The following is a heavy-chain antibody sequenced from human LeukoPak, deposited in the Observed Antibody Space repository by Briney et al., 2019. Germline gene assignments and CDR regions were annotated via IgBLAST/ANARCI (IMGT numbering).Heavy chain of an antibody. Sequence: SETLSLTCAVYGGSFSGYYWSWTRQPPGKGLEWIGEINHSGSTNYNPSLKSRVTISVDTSKNQFSLKLSSVTAADTAVYYCARAPLYYDSSFDYWGQGTLVTVSS. J-gene: IGHJ4*02. CDR2: INHSGST. CDR3: ARAPLYYDSSFDY. V-gene: IGHV4-34*01. CDR1: GGSFSGYY. D-gene: IGHD3-22*01.